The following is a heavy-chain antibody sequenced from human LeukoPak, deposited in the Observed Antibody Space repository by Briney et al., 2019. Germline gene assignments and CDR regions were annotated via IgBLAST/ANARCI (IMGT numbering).Heavy chain of an antibody. V-gene: IGHV3-23*01. Sequence: GGSLRLSCAASGFTFSSYAMSWVRQAPGKGLEWVSAISGSDGSTYYADSVKGRFTISRDNSKNTLYLQMNSLRAEDTAVYYCAKDWRLSVVGGHFDYWGQGTLVTVSS. D-gene: IGHD2-15*01. J-gene: IGHJ4*02. CDR1: GFTFSSYA. CDR2: ISGSDGST. CDR3: AKDWRLSVVGGHFDY.